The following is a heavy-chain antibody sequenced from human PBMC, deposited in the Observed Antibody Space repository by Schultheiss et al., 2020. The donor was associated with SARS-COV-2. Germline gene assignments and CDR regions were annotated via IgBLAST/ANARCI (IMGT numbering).Heavy chain of an antibody. CDR3: ARDPEWLDYFDY. CDR1: GFTFSSYS. D-gene: IGHD6-19*01. V-gene: IGHV3-21*01. J-gene: IGHJ4*02. CDR2: ISGTSGNT. Sequence: GESLKISCAASGFTFSSYSMNWVRQAPGKGLEWVSVISGTSGNTYYADSVKGRFTISRDNSKNTLYLQMNSLRAEDTAVYYCARDPEWLDYFDYWGQGTLVTVSS.